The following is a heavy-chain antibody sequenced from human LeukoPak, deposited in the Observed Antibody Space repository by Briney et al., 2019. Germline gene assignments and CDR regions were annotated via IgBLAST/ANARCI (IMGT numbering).Heavy chain of an antibody. CDR1: GFTVSSNY. Sequence: GGSLRLSCAASGFTVSSNYMSWVRQAPGKGLEWVSVIYSGGSTYYADSVKGRFTISRDNSKNTLYLQMNSLRAEDTAVYYCARVLGFTLIARNPVAFDFWGQGTRVTVFS. D-gene: IGHD3-22*01. CDR3: ARVLGFTLIARNPVAFDF. CDR2: IYSGGST. J-gene: IGHJ3*01. V-gene: IGHV3-66*01.